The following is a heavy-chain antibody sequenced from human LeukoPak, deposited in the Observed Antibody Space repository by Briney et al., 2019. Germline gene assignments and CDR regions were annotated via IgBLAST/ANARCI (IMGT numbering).Heavy chain of an antibody. D-gene: IGHD1-7*01. CDR3: AKDSVWYNWNYGSFDY. CDR2: ISGSGGST. Sequence: PGGSLRLSCAASGFTFSSYAMSWVRQAPGKGLEWVPAISGSGGSTYYADSVKGRFTISRDNSKNTLYLQMNSLRAEDTAVYYCAKDSVWYNWNYGSFDYWGQGTLVTVSS. CDR1: GFTFSSYA. J-gene: IGHJ4*02. V-gene: IGHV3-23*01.